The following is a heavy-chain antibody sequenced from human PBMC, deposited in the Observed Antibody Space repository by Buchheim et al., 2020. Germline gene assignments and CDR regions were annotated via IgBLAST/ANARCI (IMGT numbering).Heavy chain of an antibody. CDR1: GFTFSSYG. Sequence: QVQLVESGGGVVQPGRSLRLSCAASGFTFSSYGMHWVRQAPGKGLEWVAVIWNDGSNKYYADSVKGRFTISRDNSKNTLYLQMISLRAEDTAVYYCARDRRLWTRGFDYWGQGTL. CDR2: IWNDGSNK. D-gene: IGHD5-18*01. CDR3: ARDRRLWTRGFDY. V-gene: IGHV3-33*01. J-gene: IGHJ4*02.